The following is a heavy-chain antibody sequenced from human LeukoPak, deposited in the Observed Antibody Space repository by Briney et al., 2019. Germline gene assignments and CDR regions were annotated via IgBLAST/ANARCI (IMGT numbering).Heavy chain of an antibody. D-gene: IGHD3-16*01. V-gene: IGHV4-34*01. CDR2: INHSGST. Sequence: SETLSITCAVYGGSFSGYYWSWIRQPPGKGLEWIGEINHSGSTNYNPSLKSRVTMSVDTSKNQFSLKLSSVTAADTAVYYCARDQEINAFDIWGQGTMVTVSS. CDR3: ARDQEINAFDI. J-gene: IGHJ3*02. CDR1: GGSFSGYY.